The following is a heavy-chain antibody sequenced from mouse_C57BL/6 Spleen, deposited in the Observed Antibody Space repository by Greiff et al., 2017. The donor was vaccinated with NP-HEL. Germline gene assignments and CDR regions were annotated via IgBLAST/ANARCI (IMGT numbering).Heavy chain of an antibody. CDR1: GFTFSSYA. V-gene: IGHV5-4*01. CDR3: ARDQRGVLGRGAMDY. CDR2: ISDGGSYT. Sequence: EVKLVESGGGLVKPGGSLKLSCAASGFTFSSYAMSWVRQTPEKRLEWVATISDGGSYTYYPDNVKGRFTISRDNAKNNLYLQMSHLKSEDTAMYDCARDQRGVLGRGAMDYWGQGTSVTVSS. J-gene: IGHJ4*01. D-gene: IGHD4-1*01.